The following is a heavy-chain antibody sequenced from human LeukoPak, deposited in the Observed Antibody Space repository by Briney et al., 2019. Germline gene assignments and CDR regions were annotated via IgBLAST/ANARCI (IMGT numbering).Heavy chain of an antibody. CDR1: GYTFSSYA. V-gene: IGHV1-18*01. CDR3: ASYYYGSGSYYIAGALDI. J-gene: IGHJ3*02. D-gene: IGHD3-10*01. Sequence: GASVKVSCKASGYTFSSYAVTWVRQAPGQGLEWMGWISGYNGNTNYAQKVQGRVSMTTDTTTSTAYMELRSLRSDDAAVYYCASYYYGSGSYYIAGALDIWGQGTMVTVSA. CDR2: ISGYNGNT.